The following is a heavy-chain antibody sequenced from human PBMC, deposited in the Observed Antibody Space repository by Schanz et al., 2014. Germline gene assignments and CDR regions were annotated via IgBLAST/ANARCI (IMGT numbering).Heavy chain of an antibody. CDR1: GFTFSSYA. CDR2: VPFDGSQK. V-gene: IGHV3-30*04. Sequence: QERLVESGGGVVQPGRSLRLSCAASGFTFSSYALHWVRQAPGKGLEWVAFVPFDGSQKFYADSVKGRFTISRDNSKNTVYLQMNSLRAEDTAVYYCARDGYSVVVISPTESFDIWRHWTMVTVSS. J-gene: IGHJ3*02. CDR3: ARDGYSVVVISPTESFDI. D-gene: IGHD2-21*01.